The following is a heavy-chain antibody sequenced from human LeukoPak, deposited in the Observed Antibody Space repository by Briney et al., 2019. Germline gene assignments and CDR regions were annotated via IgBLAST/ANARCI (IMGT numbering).Heavy chain of an antibody. CDR3: SRQPGTSLDY. CDR1: GYSLTSYS. J-gene: IGHJ4*02. D-gene: IGHD3-10*01. Sequence: GESLKISCRASGYSLTSYSIGWVRHIPEKGLEWMGIIYPRDSDITYSPSFQGQVTISVDKSISTAYLQWSSLKASDTAMYYCSRQPGTSLDYWGLGTLVTVSS. V-gene: IGHV5-51*01. CDR2: IYPRDSDI.